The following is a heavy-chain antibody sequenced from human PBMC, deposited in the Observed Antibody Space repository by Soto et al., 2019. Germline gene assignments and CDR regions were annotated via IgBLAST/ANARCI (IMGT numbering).Heavy chain of an antibody. V-gene: IGHV1-69*12. CDR1: GGTFSSYA. CDR2: IIPIFGTA. CDR3: ARDRAAAAGHRLGGYVMDV. D-gene: IGHD6-13*01. Sequence: QVQLVQSGAEVKKPGSSVKVSCKASGGTFSSYAISWVRQAPGQGLEWMGGIIPIFGTANYAQKFQGRVTITADESTSTAYMELRSLRSEDTAVYYCARDRAAAAGHRLGGYVMDVWGQGTTVTVSS. J-gene: IGHJ6*02.